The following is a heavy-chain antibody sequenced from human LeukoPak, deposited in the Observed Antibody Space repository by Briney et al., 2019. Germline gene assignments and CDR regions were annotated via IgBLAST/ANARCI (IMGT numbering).Heavy chain of an antibody. Sequence: RGSLRLSCAASGFTFTRYGMVWVRQAPGKGLEWVSSISSSGGYKYYADSMKGRFTISRDNAKNSLYLQMNSLRAEDTAVYYCARLDGSSWNFDYWGQGTLVTVSS. CDR1: GFTFTRYG. D-gene: IGHD6-13*01. CDR2: ISSSGGYK. V-gene: IGHV3-21*01. CDR3: ARLDGSSWNFDY. J-gene: IGHJ4*02.